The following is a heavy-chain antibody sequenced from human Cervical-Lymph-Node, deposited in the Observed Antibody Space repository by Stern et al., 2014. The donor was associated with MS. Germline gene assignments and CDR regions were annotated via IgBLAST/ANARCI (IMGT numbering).Heavy chain of an antibody. V-gene: IGHV1-69*01. CDR2: TIPMFGPP. D-gene: IGHD6-19*01. Sequence: VQLVESGAEVKKPGSSVKVSCKPSGGTFNSNAISWLRQAPGQGLEWMGGTIPMFGPPNYAQKFQGRVTMTADESTSTVYMEMSSLGFEDTAVYYCARDNHQRTSPSVDYYYYDXGXXXQGTTVTVSS. J-gene: IGHJ6*02. CDR3: ARDNHQRTSPSVDYYYYDXGX. CDR1: GGTFNSNA.